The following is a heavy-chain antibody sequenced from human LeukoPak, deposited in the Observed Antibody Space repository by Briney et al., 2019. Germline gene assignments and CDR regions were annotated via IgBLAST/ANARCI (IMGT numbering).Heavy chain of an antibody. CDR3: ARVPQHHSYYDFWSVHTEAFDI. J-gene: IGHJ3*02. V-gene: IGHV1-18*01. CDR2: ISAYNGNT. CDR1: GYTFTSYG. Sequence: ASVKVSCKASGYTFTSYGISWVRQAPGQGLEWMRWISAYNGNTNYAQKLQGRVTMTTDTSTSTAYMELRSLRSDDTAVYYCARVPQHHSYYDFWSVHTEAFDIWGQGTMVTVSS. D-gene: IGHD3-3*01.